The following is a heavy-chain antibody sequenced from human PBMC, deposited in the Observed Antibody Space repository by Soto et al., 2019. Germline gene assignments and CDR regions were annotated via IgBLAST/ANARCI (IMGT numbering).Heavy chain of an antibody. J-gene: IGHJ4*02. CDR2: IYYSGST. CDR1: GGSISSGDYY. V-gene: IGHV4-30-4*01. D-gene: IGHD3-10*01. Sequence: QVQLQESGPGLVKPSQTLSLTCTVSGGSISSGDYYWSWIRQPPGKGLEWIGYIYYSGSTYYNPSLKSRVTISVDTSKNQFSLKLSSVTAADTAVYYCASLALPYGSGSYWSLDYWGQGTLVTVSS. CDR3: ASLALPYGSGSYWSLDY.